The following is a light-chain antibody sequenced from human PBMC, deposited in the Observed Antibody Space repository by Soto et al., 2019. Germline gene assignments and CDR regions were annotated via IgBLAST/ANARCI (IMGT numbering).Light chain of an antibody. V-gene: IGKV1-9*01. CDR2: AAS. Sequence: DIQLTQSPSFLSASVGDRVTITCRASQGISSYLAWYQQKPGKAPKLLIYAASTLQSGVTSRFSSSGSGTEFTLTISRLQPEDFATYYCQQLNSYPRTFGQGTKVEIK. J-gene: IGKJ1*01. CDR1: QGISSY. CDR3: QQLNSYPRT.